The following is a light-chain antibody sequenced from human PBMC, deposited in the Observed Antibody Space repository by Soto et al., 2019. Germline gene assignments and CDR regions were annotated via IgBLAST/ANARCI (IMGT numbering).Light chain of an antibody. V-gene: IGKV1-9*01. CDR1: QGIISF. J-gene: IGKJ5*01. Sequence: DIHLTQSPSFLSASVGDIVTITFRASQGIISFLAWYQQKPGKAPNLLMYAASTLQSGVPSRFSGGESGTEYTLTISSLQPEDSATYYCQQLYIFPLTFGQGTRLEIK. CDR3: QQLYIFPLT. CDR2: AAS.